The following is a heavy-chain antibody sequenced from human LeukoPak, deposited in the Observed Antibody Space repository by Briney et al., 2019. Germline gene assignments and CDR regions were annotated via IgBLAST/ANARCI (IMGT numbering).Heavy chain of an antibody. Sequence: PSETLSLTCTVSGGSISSSSYYWGWIRQPPGKGLEWIGSIYYSGSTYYNPSLKSRVTISVDTSKNQFSLKLSSVTAADTAVYYCARPPSGSYFYYFDYWGRGTLVTVSS. V-gene: IGHV4-39*01. CDR3: ARPPSGSYFYYFDY. D-gene: IGHD1-26*01. J-gene: IGHJ4*02. CDR2: IYYSGST. CDR1: GGSISSSSYY.